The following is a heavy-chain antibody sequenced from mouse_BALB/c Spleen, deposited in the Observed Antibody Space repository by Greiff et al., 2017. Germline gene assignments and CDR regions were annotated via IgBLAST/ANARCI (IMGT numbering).Heavy chain of an antibody. D-gene: IGHD3-3*01. J-gene: IGHJ3*01. CDR2: IRNKANGYTT. CDR1: GFTFTDYY. V-gene: IGHV7-3*02. CDR3: ARGTGHPAY. Sequence: EVKLVESGGGLVQPGGSLRLSCATSGFTFTDYYMSWVRQPPGKALEWLGFIRNKANGYTTEYSASVKGRFTISRDNSQSILYLQMNTLRAEDSATYYCARGTGHPAYWGQGTLVTVSA.